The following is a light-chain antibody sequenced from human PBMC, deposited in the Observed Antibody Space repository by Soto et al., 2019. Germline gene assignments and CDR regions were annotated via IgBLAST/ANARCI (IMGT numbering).Light chain of an antibody. Sequence: VVTQSPAILSLSPGERATLSCRASQSVSVNFAWYQHKPGQAPRPLIYSASDRAPGIPARFSGSGSGTDFTLTINRLEPEDFAVYYCQQYGGSPLTFGGGTKVDI. CDR3: QQYGGSPLT. CDR1: QSVSVN. J-gene: IGKJ4*01. CDR2: SAS. V-gene: IGKV3-20*01.